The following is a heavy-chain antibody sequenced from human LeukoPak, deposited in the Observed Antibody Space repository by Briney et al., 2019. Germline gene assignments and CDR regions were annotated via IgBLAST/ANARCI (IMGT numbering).Heavy chain of an antibody. CDR3: ARLGEIRGVIGVMDV. CDR1: GYSFTSYW. V-gene: IGHV5-51*01. J-gene: IGHJ6*02. CDR2: IYPGDSDT. Sequence: GESLKISCKGSGYSFTSYWIGWVRQMPGKGLEWMGIIYPGDSDTRYSPSFQGQVTISADKSITTAYLQWSSLEASDTAMYYCARLGEIRGVIGVMDVWGQGTTVTVSS. D-gene: IGHD3-10*01.